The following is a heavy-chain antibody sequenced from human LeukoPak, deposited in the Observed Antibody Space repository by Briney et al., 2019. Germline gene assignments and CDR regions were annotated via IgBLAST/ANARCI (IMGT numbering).Heavy chain of an antibody. J-gene: IGHJ1*01. Sequence: GGSLRLSCAASGFTFSTYWMHWVRQAPGKGLVWVSRIKSDGSTNYADSVKGRFTISRDNAKNAVSLQMNSLRPEDTGVYYCARAPSEIGGYYPEYFRHWGQGTPVTVSS. CDR2: IKSDGST. V-gene: IGHV3-74*01. CDR1: GFTFSTYW. CDR3: ARAPSEIGGYYPEYFRH. D-gene: IGHD3-22*01.